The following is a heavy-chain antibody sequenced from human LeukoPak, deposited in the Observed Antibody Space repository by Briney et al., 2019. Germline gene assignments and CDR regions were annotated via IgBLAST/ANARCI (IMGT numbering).Heavy chain of an antibody. CDR2: IYYSGST. CDR1: GGSISSYY. J-gene: IGHJ4*02. Sequence: SETLSLTCTVSGGSISSYYWSWIRQPPGKGLEWIGYIYYSGSTNYNPSLKSRVTISVDTSKNQFSLKLSSVTAADTAVYYCARVDDEYSGYDWGQGTLVTVSS. CDR3: ARVDDEYSGYD. V-gene: IGHV4-59*01. D-gene: IGHD5-12*01.